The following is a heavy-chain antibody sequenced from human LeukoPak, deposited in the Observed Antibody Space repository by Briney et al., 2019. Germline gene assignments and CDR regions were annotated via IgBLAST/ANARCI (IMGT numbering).Heavy chain of an antibody. V-gene: IGHV4-34*01. J-gene: IGHJ6*03. Sequence: SETLSLTCTVSGGSISSYYWSWIRQPPGKGLEWIGEINHSGSTNYNPSLKSRVTISVDTSKNQFSLKLSSVTAADTAVYYCARVRDFWSGYSLYYYMDVWGKGTTVTVSS. CDR1: GGSISSYY. CDR2: INHSGST. CDR3: ARVRDFWSGYSLYYYMDV. D-gene: IGHD3-3*01.